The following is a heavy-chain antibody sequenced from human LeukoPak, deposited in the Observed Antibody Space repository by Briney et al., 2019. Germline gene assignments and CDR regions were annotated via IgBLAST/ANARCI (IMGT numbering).Heavy chain of an antibody. CDR3: ARHRGGSTVVSD. CDR1: GGSFSGYY. CDR2: INHSGST. J-gene: IGHJ4*02. Sequence: SETLSLTCAVYGGSFSGYYWSWIRQPPGKGLEWIGEINHSGSTNYNPSLKSRVTISVDTSKNQFSLKLSSVTAADTAVYYCARHRGGSTVVSDWGQGTLVTVSS. V-gene: IGHV4-34*01. D-gene: IGHD4-23*01.